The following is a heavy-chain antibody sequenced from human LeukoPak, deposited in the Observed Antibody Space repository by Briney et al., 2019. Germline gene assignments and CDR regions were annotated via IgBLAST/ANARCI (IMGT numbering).Heavy chain of an antibody. V-gene: IGHV4-59*01. Sequence: SETLSLTCTVSGGSISSYYWSWIRQPPGKGLEWIGYIYYSGSTNYNPSLKSRVTISVDTSKNQFSLKLSSVTAADTAVYYCARLSSLANIAARGRTWLDPWGQGSLVTVSS. J-gene: IGHJ5*02. D-gene: IGHD6-6*01. CDR3: ARLSSLANIAARGRTWLDP. CDR1: GGSISSYY. CDR2: IYYSGST.